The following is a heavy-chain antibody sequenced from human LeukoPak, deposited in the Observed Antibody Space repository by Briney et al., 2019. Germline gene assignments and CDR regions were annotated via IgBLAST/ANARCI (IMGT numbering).Heavy chain of an antibody. CDR3: ARVSSDYDSSGYYV. CDR1: GYTFDDYA. J-gene: IGHJ4*02. D-gene: IGHD3-22*01. Sequence: PGGSLRLSCAASGYTFDDYAMHWVRQAPGKGLEWVSGISWNSGSIGYADSVKGRFTISRDNAKNSLYLQMNSLRAEDTAVYYCARVSSDYDSSGYYVWGQGTLVTVSS. V-gene: IGHV3-9*01. CDR2: ISWNSGSI.